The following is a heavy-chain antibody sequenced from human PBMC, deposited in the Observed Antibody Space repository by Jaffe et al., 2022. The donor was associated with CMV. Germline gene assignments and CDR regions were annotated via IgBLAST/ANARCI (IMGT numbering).Heavy chain of an antibody. CDR3: AKDQGLRYFDADNWFDP. J-gene: IGHJ5*02. Sequence: EVQLVESGGGLVQPGRSLRLSCAASGFTFDDYAMHWVRQAPGKGLEWVSGISWNSGSIGYADSVKGRFTISRDNAKNSLYLQMNSLRAEDTALYYCAKDQGLRYFDADNWFDPWGQGTLVTVSS. V-gene: IGHV3-9*01. D-gene: IGHD3-9*01. CDR1: GFTFDDYA. CDR2: ISWNSGSI.